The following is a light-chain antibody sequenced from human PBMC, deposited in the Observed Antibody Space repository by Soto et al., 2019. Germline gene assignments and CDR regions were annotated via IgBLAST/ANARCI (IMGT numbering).Light chain of an antibody. V-gene: IGKV3-15*01. CDR1: QSVSSN. CDR3: QQYNNLWT. J-gene: IGKJ1*01. Sequence: EIVMTQSPATLSVSPGERATLSCRASQSVSSNLAWYQQKPGQAPRLLIYGASTRATGIPAGFSGSGSGTEFTLTISSLQSEGFAVYYCQQYNNLWTFGQGTKVEIK. CDR2: GAS.